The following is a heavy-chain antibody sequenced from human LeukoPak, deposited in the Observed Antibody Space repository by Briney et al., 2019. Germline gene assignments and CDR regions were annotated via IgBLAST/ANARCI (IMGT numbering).Heavy chain of an antibody. Sequence: GGSLRLSCTDSGFTFSRSAMHWVRQAPGKGLEWVSVTSYDGVHKYYADSVQGRFTISRDNSKNTLYLQMNSLRVGDTAVYYCARDNIAGSGSSDWGQGTLVTVSS. J-gene: IGHJ4*02. V-gene: IGHV3-30-3*01. CDR2: TSYDGVHK. D-gene: IGHD3-10*01. CDR1: GFTFSRSA. CDR3: ARDNIAGSGSSD.